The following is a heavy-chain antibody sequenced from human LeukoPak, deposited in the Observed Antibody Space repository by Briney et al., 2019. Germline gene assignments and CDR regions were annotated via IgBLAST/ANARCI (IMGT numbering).Heavy chain of an antibody. CDR3: AKDTTPPKAGFDP. J-gene: IGHJ5*02. D-gene: IGHD1-14*01. CDR1: GFTFDDYG. CDR2: IRYDGSNK. Sequence: GGSLRLSCAASGFTFDDYGMSWVRQAPGKGLEWVAFIRYDGSNKYYADSVKGRFTISRVNSKNTLYLQMNSLRAEDTAVYYCAKDTTPPKAGFDPWGQGTLVTVSS. V-gene: IGHV3-30*02.